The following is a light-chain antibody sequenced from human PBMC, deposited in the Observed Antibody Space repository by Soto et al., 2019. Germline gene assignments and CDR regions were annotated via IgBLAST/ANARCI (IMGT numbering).Light chain of an antibody. V-gene: IGLV2-14*01. CDR1: SSDVDDYNY. CDR3: TSSLSNSVVV. J-gene: IGLJ3*02. CDR2: EVS. Sequence: QSALTQPASVSGSSGQSITISCSGTSSDVDDYNYVSWYQQHPGKAPKLMIYEVSHRLSGVSNRFSGSKSGYTASLTISGLQDEDEADYYCTSSLSNSVVVFGGGTKLTVL.